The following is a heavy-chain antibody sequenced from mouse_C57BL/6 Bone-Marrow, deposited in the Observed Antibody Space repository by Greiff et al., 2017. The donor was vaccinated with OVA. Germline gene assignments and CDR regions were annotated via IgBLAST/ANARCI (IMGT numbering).Heavy chain of an antibody. J-gene: IGHJ3*01. CDR3: ASNYYGSSYWFAY. V-gene: IGHV5-6*01. CDR1: GFTFSSYG. D-gene: IGHD1-1*01. Sequence: EVQVVESGGDLVKPGGSLKLSCAASGFTFSSYGMSWVRQTPDKRLEWVATISSGGSYTYYPDSVKGRFTISRDNAKNTLYLQMSSLKSEDTAMYYCASNYYGSSYWFAYWGQGTLVTVSA. CDR2: ISSGGSYT.